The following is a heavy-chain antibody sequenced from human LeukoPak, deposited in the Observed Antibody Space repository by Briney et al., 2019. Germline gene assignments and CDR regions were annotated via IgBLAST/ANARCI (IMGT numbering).Heavy chain of an antibody. V-gene: IGHV1-18*04. CDR2: ISTYNGNT. CDR3: ARDLGYTHGFGY. CDR1: GYTFTSFG. J-gene: IGHJ4*02. D-gene: IGHD2-8*01. Sequence: ASVKVSCKASGYTFTSFGISWVRQAPGQGLEWMGWISTYNGNTNYAQKLQGRVTMTTDTSTTTAYMELRSLRSDDTAVYYCARDLGYTHGFGYWGQGTLVTVSS.